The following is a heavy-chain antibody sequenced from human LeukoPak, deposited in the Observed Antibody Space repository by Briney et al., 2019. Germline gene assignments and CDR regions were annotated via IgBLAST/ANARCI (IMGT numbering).Heavy chain of an antibody. CDR1: GYTFTSYG. J-gene: IGHJ4*02. CDR2: ISAYNGNT. D-gene: IGHD3-3*01. V-gene: IGHV1-18*01. CDR3: ARDLGGGFTYYDFWSGSSGKGTFDY. Sequence: ASVKVFCKASGYTFTSYGISWVRQAPGQGLEWMGWISAYNGNTNYAQKLQGRVTMTTDTSTSTAYMELRSLRSDDTAVYYCARDLGGGFTYYDFWSGSSGKGTFDYWGQGTLVTVSS.